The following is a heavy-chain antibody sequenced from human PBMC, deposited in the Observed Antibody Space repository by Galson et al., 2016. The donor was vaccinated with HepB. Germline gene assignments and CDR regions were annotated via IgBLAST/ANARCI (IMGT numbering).Heavy chain of an antibody. J-gene: IGHJ4*02. CDR1: GGSIGAPDYY. D-gene: IGHD6-19*01. Sequence: LSLTCTVSGGSIGAPDYYWGWIRQSPRRGLEWIGNIYYTGTPYYNPSLKSRVTISVDTSKNQFSLKLSSVTAADTAVYYCATYTSGSGFDYWGQGTLVTVSS. CDR3: ATYTSGSGFDY. V-gene: IGHV4-39*07. CDR2: IYYTGTP.